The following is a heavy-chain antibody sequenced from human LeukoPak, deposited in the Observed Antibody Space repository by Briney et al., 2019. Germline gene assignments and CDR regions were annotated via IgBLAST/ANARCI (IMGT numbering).Heavy chain of an antibody. D-gene: IGHD4-23*01. CDR3: AGRTDYGGPFDY. V-gene: IGHV4-39*01. Sequence: SETLSLTCTVSGVSISSSSYYWGWIRQPPGKGLEWIGSIYYSGSTYYNPSIKSRVTISVDTSKNQFSLKLSSVTATDTAVYYCAGRTDYGGPFDYWGQGTLVTVSS. CDR1: GVSISSSSYY. J-gene: IGHJ4*02. CDR2: IYYSGST.